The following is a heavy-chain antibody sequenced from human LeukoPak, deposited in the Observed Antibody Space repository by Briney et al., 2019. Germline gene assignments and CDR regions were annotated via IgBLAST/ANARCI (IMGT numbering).Heavy chain of an antibody. CDR1: GGSVSSDS. CDR3: ARHGKMNLVRGAFWYFDL. CDR2: IYNTGSS. J-gene: IGHJ2*01. D-gene: IGHD3-10*01. Sequence: PSETLPLTCTVSGGSVSSDSWNWIRQPPGKGLEWIGYIYNTGSSNHNPSLKNRVTISFDKSKSQLSLNLSSVTAADTAIYYCARHGKMNLVRGAFWYFDLWGRGTLVTVSS. V-gene: IGHV4-59*08.